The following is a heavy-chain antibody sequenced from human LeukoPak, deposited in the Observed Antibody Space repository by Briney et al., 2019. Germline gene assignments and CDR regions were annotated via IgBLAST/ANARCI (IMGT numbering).Heavy chain of an antibody. J-gene: IGHJ4*02. CDR3: VTDLVIKGYFDY. CDR2: IRRKTDGETT. CDR1: GFTFSNVW. D-gene: IGHD2-21*01. Sequence: GGSLRLSGAASGFTFSNVWMSWVRQVPGKGLEWVGRIRRKTDGETTDHAAPVKGRFTISRDDSKNTPYLQMNSLKTEDTAVYYCVTDLVIKGYFDYWGQGALVTVSS. V-gene: IGHV3-15*01.